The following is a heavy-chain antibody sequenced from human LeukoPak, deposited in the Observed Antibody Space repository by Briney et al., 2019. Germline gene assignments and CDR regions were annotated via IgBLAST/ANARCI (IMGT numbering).Heavy chain of an antibody. CDR2: INPIGGST. Sequence: ASVKVSCKASGYTFSTHYMHWVRQPPGQGLEWMGIINPIGGSTNYAQKFQGRVTMTRDTSTSTVYMELSSLRCEDTAVYYCARAHDFWSGPFDYWGQGTLVTVSS. CDR1: GYTFSTHY. D-gene: IGHD3-3*01. J-gene: IGHJ4*02. V-gene: IGHV1-46*01. CDR3: ARAHDFWSGPFDY.